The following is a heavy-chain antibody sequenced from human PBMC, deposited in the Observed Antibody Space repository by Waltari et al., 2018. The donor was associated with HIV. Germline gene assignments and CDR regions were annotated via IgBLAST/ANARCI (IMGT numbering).Heavy chain of an antibody. Sequence: EVQLVQSGGGLLKPGGSLRLPCAASVFSVTNYWMHWVRQSPGKGLVWVSRINIDGRTIDYADSVKGRFTISRDSAKNTLSLQMNSLREEDTAVYYCSRDTFGEYDFWGQGALVTVSS. J-gene: IGHJ4*02. CDR1: VFSVTNYW. D-gene: IGHD3-3*01. CDR3: SRDTFGEYDF. V-gene: IGHV3-74*01. CDR2: INIDGRTI.